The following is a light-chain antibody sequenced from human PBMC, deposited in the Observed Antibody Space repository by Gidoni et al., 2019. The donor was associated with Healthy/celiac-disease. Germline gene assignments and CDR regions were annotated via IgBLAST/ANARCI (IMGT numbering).Light chain of an antibody. CDR2: DAS. CDR3: QQYDNLLT. Sequence: DIQMTQSPSSLSASVGDRVTITCQASQDIINYLNWYQQTPGKATKLLIYDASNLETVVPSRFSGSGSRTDFTFTISSLQPEDIATYYCQQYDNLLTFGGGTKVEIK. J-gene: IGKJ4*01. CDR1: QDIINY. V-gene: IGKV1-33*01.